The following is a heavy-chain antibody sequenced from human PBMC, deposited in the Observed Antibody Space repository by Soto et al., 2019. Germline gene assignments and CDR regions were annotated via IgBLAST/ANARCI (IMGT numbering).Heavy chain of an antibody. J-gene: IGHJ4*02. CDR3: ARVKDCSGGSCYSGVYDY. CDR1: SGSISSSNW. V-gene: IGHV4-4*02. D-gene: IGHD2-15*01. CDR2: IYHSGST. Sequence: QVQLQESGPGLVKPSGTLSLTCAVSSGSISSSNWWSWVRQPPGKGLEWIGEIYHSGSTNYNPSLKRRITISVDKSKNQFSLKLSSVTAADTAVYYCARVKDCSGGSCYSGVYDYWGQGTLVTVSS.